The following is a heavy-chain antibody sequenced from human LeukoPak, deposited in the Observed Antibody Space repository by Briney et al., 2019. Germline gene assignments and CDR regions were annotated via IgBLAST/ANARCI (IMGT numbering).Heavy chain of an antibody. J-gene: IGHJ4*02. D-gene: IGHD3-22*01. CDR3: ARERAGYYDSSGYPNDY. V-gene: IGHV4-39*02. CDR1: GGSISSSSYY. Sequence: SETLSLTCTVSGGSISSSSYYWGWIRQPPGKGLEWIGSIYYSGSTYYNPSLKSRVTISVDTSKNQFSLKLSSVTAADTAVYYCARERAGYYDSSGYPNDYWGQGTLVTVSS. CDR2: IYYSGST.